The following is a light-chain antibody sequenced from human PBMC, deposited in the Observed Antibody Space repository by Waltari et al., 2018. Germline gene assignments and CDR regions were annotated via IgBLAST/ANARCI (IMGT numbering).Light chain of an antibody. J-gene: IGKJ2*01. CDR3: QQSYSTPPYT. CDR2: AAS. V-gene: IGKV1-39*01. Sequence: DIQMTQSPSSLSASVGDRVPITCRASQSISSYLNWYQQKPGKARKLLIYAASSLQSGVPSRFSGSGSGTDFTLTISSLQPEDFATYYCQQSYSTPPYTFGQGTKLEIK. CDR1: QSISSY.